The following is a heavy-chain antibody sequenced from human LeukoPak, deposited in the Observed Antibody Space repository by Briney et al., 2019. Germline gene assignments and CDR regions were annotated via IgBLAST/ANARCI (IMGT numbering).Heavy chain of an antibody. Sequence: SVKVSCKTSGGTFSNYAFSWVRQAPGQGLEWMGGIIPIFGTANYAQKFQGRVTITADESTSTAYMELSSLRSEDTAVYYCARDRQGYSDYWGQGTLVTVSS. J-gene: IGHJ4*02. CDR3: ARDRQGYSDY. CDR2: IIPIFGTA. V-gene: IGHV1-69*13. CDR1: GGTFSNYA. D-gene: IGHD3-22*01.